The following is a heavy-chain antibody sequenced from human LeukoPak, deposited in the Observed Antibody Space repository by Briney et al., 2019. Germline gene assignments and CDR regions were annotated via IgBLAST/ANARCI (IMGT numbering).Heavy chain of an antibody. V-gene: IGHV4-59*08. CDR2: IYYSGST. D-gene: IGHD2-2*01. CDR1: GGSISSYY. CDR3: ARHVYMGVPAARYYGMDV. Sequence: PSETLSLTCTVSGGSISSYYWSWIRQPPGKGLEWIGYIYYSGSTNYNPSLKSRVTISVDTSKNQFSLKLSSVTAADTAVYYCARHVYMGVPAARYYGMDVWGQGTTVTVSS. J-gene: IGHJ6*02.